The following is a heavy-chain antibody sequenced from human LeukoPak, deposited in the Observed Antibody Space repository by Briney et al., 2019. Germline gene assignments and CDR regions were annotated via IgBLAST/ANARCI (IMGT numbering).Heavy chain of an antibody. V-gene: IGHV7-4-1*02. Sequence: ASVKVSCKASGYTFTSYAMNWVRQAPGQGLEWMGWINTNTGNPTYAQGFTGRFVFSLDTFVSTAYLQISSLKAEDTAVYYCARDTIAARRGAFDIWGQGTMVTVSS. CDR2: INTNTGNP. CDR3: ARDTIAARRGAFDI. D-gene: IGHD6-6*01. J-gene: IGHJ3*02. CDR1: GYTFTSYA.